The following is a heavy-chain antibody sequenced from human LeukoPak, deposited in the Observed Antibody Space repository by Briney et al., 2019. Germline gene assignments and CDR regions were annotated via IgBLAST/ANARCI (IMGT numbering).Heavy chain of an antibody. D-gene: IGHD7-27*01. J-gene: IGHJ3*02. CDR2: IYYSGST. V-gene: IGHV4-59*01. Sequence: SETLSLTCTVSGGSISGYYWSWIRQPPGKGLEWIGYIYYSGSTNYNPSLKSRVTISLDTSKNQSSLKLSSVTAADTAMYFCARSKWGYAFDIWGQGTMVTFSS. CDR1: GGSISGYY. CDR3: ARSKWGYAFDI.